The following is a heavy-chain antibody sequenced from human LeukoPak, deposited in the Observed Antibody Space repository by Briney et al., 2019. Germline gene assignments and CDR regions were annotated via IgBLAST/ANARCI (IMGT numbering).Heavy chain of an antibody. CDR3: TTRRSGYSYGYDWFDP. V-gene: IGHV3-7*03. CDR1: GFTFRSEW. Sequence: GGSLRLSCAVSGFTFRSEWMSWVRQGPEKGLEWVAALNQDGSDTHYMDSVKGRFTISRDNAKNSLFLQMNSLKTEDTAVYYCTTRRSGYSYGYDWFDPWGQGTLVTVSS. D-gene: IGHD5-18*01. J-gene: IGHJ5*02. CDR2: LNQDGSDT.